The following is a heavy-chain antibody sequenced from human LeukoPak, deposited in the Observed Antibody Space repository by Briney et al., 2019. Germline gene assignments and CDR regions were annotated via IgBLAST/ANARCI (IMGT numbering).Heavy chain of an antibody. CDR1: GFTFSSYG. CDR3: AKPTHLLRFLEWLLAPASD. Sequence: PGGSLRLSCAASGFTFSSYGMHWVRQAPGKGLEWVAFIRYDGSNKYYADSVKGRFTISRDNSKNTLYLQMNSLRAEDTAVYYCAKPTHLLRFLEWLLAPASDWGQGTLVTVSS. CDR2: IRYDGSNK. J-gene: IGHJ4*02. V-gene: IGHV3-30*02. D-gene: IGHD3-3*01.